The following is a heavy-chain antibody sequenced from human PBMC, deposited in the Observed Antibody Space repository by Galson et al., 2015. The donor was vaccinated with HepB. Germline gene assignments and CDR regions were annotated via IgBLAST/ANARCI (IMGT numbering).Heavy chain of an antibody. D-gene: IGHD2-2*01. CDR2: ISSSSSTI. Sequence: SLRLSCAASGFTFSSYSMNWVRQAPGKGLEWVSYISSSSSTIYYADSVKGRFTISRDNAKNSLYLQMNSLRAEDTAVYYCARVNARYQLPPYYFDYWGQGTLVTVSS. CDR1: GFTFSSYS. CDR3: ARVNARYQLPPYYFDY. J-gene: IGHJ4*02. V-gene: IGHV3-48*01.